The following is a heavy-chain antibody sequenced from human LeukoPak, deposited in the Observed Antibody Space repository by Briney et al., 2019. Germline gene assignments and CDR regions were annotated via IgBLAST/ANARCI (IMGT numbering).Heavy chain of an antibody. CDR2: IIPILGIA. D-gene: IGHD2-2*01. J-gene: IGHJ4*02. V-gene: IGHV1-69*04. CDR1: GGTFSSYA. CDR3: ARELYCSSTSCYGWGFDY. Sequence: ASVKVSCKASGGTFSSYAISWVRQAPGQGLEWMGRIIPILGIANYAQKFQGRVTITADKSTSTAYMELSSLRSEDTAVYYCARELYCSSTSCYGWGFDYWGQGTLVTVSS.